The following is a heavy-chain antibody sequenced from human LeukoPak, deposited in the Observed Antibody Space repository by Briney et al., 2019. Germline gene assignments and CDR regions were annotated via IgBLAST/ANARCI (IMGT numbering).Heavy chain of an antibody. D-gene: IGHD2-2*01. V-gene: IGHV5-51*01. J-gene: IGHJ4*02. CDR2: IFPGDSDT. CDR1: GYSFTSYW. Sequence: GESLKISCKGSGYSFTSYWIGWVRQMPGKGLEWMGIIFPGDSDTRYSPSFQGQVTISADKSISTAYLQLSSLKASDTAMYYCARHSCSSTSCDSDYWGQGTLVTVSS. CDR3: ARHSCSSTSCDSDY.